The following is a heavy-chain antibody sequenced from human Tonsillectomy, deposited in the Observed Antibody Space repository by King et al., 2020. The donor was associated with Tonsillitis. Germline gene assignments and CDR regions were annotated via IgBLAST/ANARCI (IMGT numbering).Heavy chain of an antibody. CDR2: ISTYNGNT. J-gene: IGHJ3*02. Sequence: QLVQSGAEVKEPGASVKVSCKASGYTFNTYDITWVRQAPGQGLEWMGWISTYNGNTDYIQKMQGRVTVTTDTSTSTAYMELRSLRSDDTAVYYCARIKRSYSSIWYHAFDIWGQGTMVTVSS. V-gene: IGHV1-18*01. CDR1: GYTFNTYD. D-gene: IGHD6-13*01. CDR3: ARIKRSYSSIWYHAFDI.